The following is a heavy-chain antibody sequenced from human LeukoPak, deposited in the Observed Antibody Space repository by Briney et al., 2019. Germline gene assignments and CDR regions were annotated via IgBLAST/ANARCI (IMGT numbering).Heavy chain of an antibody. CDR1: GFTFSTYW. CDR2: IKQDGSEK. J-gene: IGHJ4*02. V-gene: IGHV3-7*01. Sequence: GGSLRLSCAASGFTFSTYWMTWVRQAPGKGLEWVANIKQDGSEKYYEDSMKGRFTISRDNAKSSLYLQMKSLRAEDTAVYYCARGLGGSYCFDYWGQGTLVTVSS. D-gene: IGHD1-26*01. CDR3: ARGLGGSYCFDY.